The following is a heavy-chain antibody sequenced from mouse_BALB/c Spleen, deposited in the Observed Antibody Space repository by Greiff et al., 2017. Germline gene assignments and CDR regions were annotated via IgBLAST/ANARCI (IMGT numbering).Heavy chain of an antibody. CDR1: GYTFTDYE. V-gene: IGHV1-15*01. CDR2: IDPETGGT. J-gene: IGHJ2*01. CDR3: TRLIITRGYYFDY. Sequence: VQGVESGAELVRPGASVTLSCKASGYTFTDYEMHWVKQTPVHGLEWIGAIDPETGGTAYNQKFKGKATLTADKSSSTAYMELRSLTSEDSAVYYCTRLIITRGYYFDYWGQGTTLTVSS. D-gene: IGHD1-2*01.